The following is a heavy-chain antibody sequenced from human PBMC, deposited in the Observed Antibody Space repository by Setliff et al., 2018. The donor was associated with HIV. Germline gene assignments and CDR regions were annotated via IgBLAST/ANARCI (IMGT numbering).Heavy chain of an antibody. D-gene: IGHD3-16*02. Sequence: PSETLSLTCTVSGGSISSSSYYWGWIRQPPGKGLEWIGTIYYSGSTYYTPSLESRVTISVDTSNNEFSLKLKSVTAADTAVYYCARNMLTFGGVIGPPDYWGQGRLVTVSS. CDR3: ARNMLTFGGVIGPPDY. V-gene: IGHV4-39*07. J-gene: IGHJ4*02. CDR2: IYYSGST. CDR1: GGSISSSSYY.